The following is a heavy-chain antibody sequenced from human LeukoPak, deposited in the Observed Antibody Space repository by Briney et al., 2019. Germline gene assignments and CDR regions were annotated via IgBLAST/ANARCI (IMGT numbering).Heavy chain of an antibody. V-gene: IGHV1-58*02. CDR3: AAGAGGNSELNY. D-gene: IGHD4-23*01. J-gene: IGHJ4*02. CDR1: GFTFTSSA. CDR2: IVVGSGNT. Sequence: AASVKVSCKASGFTFTSSAMQWVRQARGQRLEWIGWIVVGSGNTNYAQKFQERVTITRDMSTSTAYIELSSLRSEDTAVYYCAAGAGGNSELNYWGQGTLVTVSS.